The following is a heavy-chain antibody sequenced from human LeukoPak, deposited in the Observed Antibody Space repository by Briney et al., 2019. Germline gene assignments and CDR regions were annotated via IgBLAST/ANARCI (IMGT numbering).Heavy chain of an antibody. CDR1: GGSISSSNYY. CDR2: IYSGGST. D-gene: IGHD3-22*01. CDR3: VRGDYYDSSEHFQH. J-gene: IGHJ1*01. Sequence: PSETLSLTCTVSGGSISSSNYYWGWIRQPPGKGLEWIGSIYSGGSTYYNPSLKSRVTISVDKSKNQFSLKLSSVTAADTAVYYCVRGDYYDSSEHFQHWGQGTLVSVSS. V-gene: IGHV4-39*07.